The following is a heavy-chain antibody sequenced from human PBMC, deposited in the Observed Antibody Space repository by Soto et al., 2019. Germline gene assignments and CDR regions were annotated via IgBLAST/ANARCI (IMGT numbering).Heavy chain of an antibody. CDR3: AKVERYYYDSSGYYSSPLF. CDR2: ISGSGGIT. J-gene: IGHJ4*02. Sequence: EVQLLESGGGLVQPGGSLRLSCAASGFTLSSYAMSWVRQAPGKGLEWVSAISGSGGITYYADSVKGRFTISRDTSKNTLYLQMNSLRAEDTAVYYCAKVERYYYDSSGYYSSPLFWGQGTLVTVSS. D-gene: IGHD3-22*01. CDR1: GFTLSSYA. V-gene: IGHV3-23*01.